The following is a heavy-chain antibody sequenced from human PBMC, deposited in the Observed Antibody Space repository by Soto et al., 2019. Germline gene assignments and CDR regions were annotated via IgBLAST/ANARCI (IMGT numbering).Heavy chain of an antibody. V-gene: IGHV3-49*03. CDR3: SRGPIGDPIWGSYWFDP. D-gene: IGHD3-16*01. J-gene: IGHJ5*02. CDR1: GFTFGDYS. CDR2: IRYKGIGGTT. Sequence: EVQLVESGGDLVQPGRSLRLSCTASGFTFGDYSLSWFRQAPGKGLEWVGFIRYKGIGGTTEYAASVKGRFTISRDDSRSIAYLQMNSLKIEDTAVYHCSRGPIGDPIWGSYWFDPWGQGVLVTVSS.